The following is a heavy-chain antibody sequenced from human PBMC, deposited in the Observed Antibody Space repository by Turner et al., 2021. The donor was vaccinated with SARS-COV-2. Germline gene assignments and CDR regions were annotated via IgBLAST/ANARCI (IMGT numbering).Heavy chain of an antibody. CDR2: IYSGGST. J-gene: IGHJ4*02. V-gene: IGHV3-53*02. D-gene: IGHD3-16*01. CDR1: GFTVSSNY. Sequence: EVQLVEIAGGLIQPVGSLRLSCAASGFTVSSNYMSWVGQGTGKGLEWVSVIYSGGSTFYADSVKGRFTISRDNSKITLYLQMNSLRAEDTAVYYCARDWGEYYFDYWGQGTLVTVSS. CDR3: ARDWGEYYFDY.